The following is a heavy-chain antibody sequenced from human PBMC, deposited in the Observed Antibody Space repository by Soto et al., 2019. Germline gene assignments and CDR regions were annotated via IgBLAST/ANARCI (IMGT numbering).Heavy chain of an antibody. Sequence: QVQLVESGGGLVQPGRSLRLSCAASGFTFSSYGMHWVRQAPGKGLEWVAVISYDGSNTYYADSVKGRFTISRDNSKNTLYLQMNSLRAEDTAVYYCASPGDNWTNWGQGTLVTVSS. D-gene: IGHD1-20*01. CDR3: ASPGDNWTN. CDR2: ISYDGSNT. CDR1: GFTFSSYG. V-gene: IGHV3-30*03. J-gene: IGHJ4*02.